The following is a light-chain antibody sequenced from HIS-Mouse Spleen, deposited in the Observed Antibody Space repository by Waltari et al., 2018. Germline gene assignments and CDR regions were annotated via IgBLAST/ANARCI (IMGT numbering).Light chain of an antibody. CDR2: EGN. Sequence: QTSLTHPPSASGPPEQPVTTSLTVTSSDVVRIHDVTWYQQPPGTPPNVMIYEGNTRPSVVPNRFSCCKSTNTAFLIISGHEDDDDDDYYYSSYAGSNNWVFGGGTKLTVL. CDR3: SSYAGSNNWV. V-gene: IGLV2-8*01. CDR1: SSDVVRIHD. J-gene: IGLJ2*01.